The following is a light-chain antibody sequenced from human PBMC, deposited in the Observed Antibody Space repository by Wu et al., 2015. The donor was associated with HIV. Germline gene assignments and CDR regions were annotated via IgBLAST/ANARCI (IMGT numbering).Light chain of an antibody. CDR2: DAS. J-gene: IGKJ2*03. Sequence: TLSCRASQSVSTYLAXYQXKPGQAPRLLIYDASTRATGIPDRFSGSGSGTDFTLTISRLEPEDFAVYCCQQYGSSPPYSFGQGTKLEIK. CDR3: QQYGSSPPYS. CDR1: QSVSTY. V-gene: IGKV3-20*01.